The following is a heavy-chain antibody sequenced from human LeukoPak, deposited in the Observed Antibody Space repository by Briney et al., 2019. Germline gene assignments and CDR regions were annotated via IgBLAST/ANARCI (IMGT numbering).Heavy chain of an antibody. CDR2: IFYSGST. V-gene: IGHV4-39*07. CDR3: ARGRAFFD. CDR1: GGSISTSSYY. J-gene: IGHJ4*02. D-gene: IGHD3-3*02. Sequence: SETLSLTCTVSGGSISTSSYYWGWVRQPPGKGLEWIGNIFYSGSTYYSPSLKSRVTISLDTSKNQFSLKLSSVTAADTAVYYCARGRAFFDWGQGTLVTVSS.